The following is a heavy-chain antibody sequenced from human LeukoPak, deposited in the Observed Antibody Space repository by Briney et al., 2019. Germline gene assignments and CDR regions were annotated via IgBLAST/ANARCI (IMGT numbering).Heavy chain of an antibody. CDR2: ISYDGSYK. D-gene: IGHD2-15*01. CDR3: AKSKVVVAAYYYYFGMDV. J-gene: IGHJ6*02. Sequence: GGSLRLSCAASGFTFSSYGMHWVRQAPGKGLEWVAVISYDGSYKQYVDSVKGRFTITRDNYKNTLYLQMNSLRAEDTAVYYCAKSKVVVAAYYYYFGMDVWGQGTTVTVSS. CDR1: GFTFSSYG. V-gene: IGHV3-30*18.